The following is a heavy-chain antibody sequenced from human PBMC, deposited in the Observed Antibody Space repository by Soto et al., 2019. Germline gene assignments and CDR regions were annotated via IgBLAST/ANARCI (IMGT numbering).Heavy chain of an antibody. CDR2: IKTNVDGGTA. J-gene: IGHJ6*02. CDR3: TTDGAVSPDYFDHSYGMDI. D-gene: IGHD3-9*01. CDR1: GLIFNNVW. Sequence: PGGSLRLSCAASGLIFNNVWMNWVRQAPGKGLEWVGRIKTNVDGGTADYAPPVRGRFTLSRDESKNTVYLQMASLTTADTGVYYCTTDGAVSPDYFDHSYGMDIWGQGTTVTVSS. V-gene: IGHV3-15*07.